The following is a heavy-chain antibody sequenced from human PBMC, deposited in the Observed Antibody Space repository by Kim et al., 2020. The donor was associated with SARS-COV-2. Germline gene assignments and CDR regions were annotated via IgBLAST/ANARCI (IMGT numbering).Heavy chain of an antibody. CDR2: ISYDGSKK. V-gene: IGHV3-30*18. CDR3: AKDLYYYGSGSPYYFDY. D-gene: IGHD3-10*01. CDR1: GFTFSSYG. Sequence: GGSLRLSCAASGFTFSSYGMHWVRQAPGKGLEWVAVISYDGSKKYYADSVKGRFTISRDNSKNTLYLQMNSLRAEDTAVYYCAKDLYYYGSGSPYYFDYWGQGTLVTVSS. J-gene: IGHJ4*02.